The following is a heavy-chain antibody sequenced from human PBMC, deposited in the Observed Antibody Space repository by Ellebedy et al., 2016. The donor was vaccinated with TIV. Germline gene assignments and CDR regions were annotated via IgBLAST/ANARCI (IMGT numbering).Heavy chain of an antibody. D-gene: IGHD4-17*01. CDR2: INQDGSDR. V-gene: IGHV3-7*03. Sequence: GGSLRLSCAASRFSFSSYWMSWVRQPPGKGLEWVANINQDGSDRYYVDSVKGRFTISRDNAKTSLYLQMNGLRADDTAVYYCATDGSYGDYLSPAHAFENWGQGTMVIVSS. CDR1: RFSFSSYW. J-gene: IGHJ3*02. CDR3: ATDGSYGDYLSPAHAFEN.